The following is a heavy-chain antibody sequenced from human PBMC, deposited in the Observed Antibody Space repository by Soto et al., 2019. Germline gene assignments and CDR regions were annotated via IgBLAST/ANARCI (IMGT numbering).Heavy chain of an antibody. V-gene: IGHV3-30*18. J-gene: IGHJ4*02. D-gene: IGHD3-22*01. Sequence: GGSLRLSCAASGFTFSSYGMHWVRQAPGKGLEWVAVISYDGSNKYYADSVKGRFTISRDNSKNTLYLQMNSLRAEDTAVYYCXKDRTSSGYYYGNYFDYWGQGTLVTVSS. CDR1: GFTFSSYG. CDR2: ISYDGSNK. CDR3: XKDRTSSGYYYGNYFDY.